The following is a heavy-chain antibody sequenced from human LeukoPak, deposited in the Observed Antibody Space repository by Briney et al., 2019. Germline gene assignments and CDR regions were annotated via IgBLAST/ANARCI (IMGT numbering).Heavy chain of an antibody. CDR1: GGTFSSYA. Sequence: GASVKVSYKASGGTFSSYAISWVRQAPGQGLEWMGRIIPIFGTANYAQKFQGRVTITTDESTSTAYMELSSLRSEDTAAYYCARELGTYYYDSSGYYAHFDYWGQGTLVTVSS. D-gene: IGHD3-22*01. CDR3: ARELGTYYYDSSGYYAHFDY. J-gene: IGHJ4*02. CDR2: IIPIFGTA. V-gene: IGHV1-69*05.